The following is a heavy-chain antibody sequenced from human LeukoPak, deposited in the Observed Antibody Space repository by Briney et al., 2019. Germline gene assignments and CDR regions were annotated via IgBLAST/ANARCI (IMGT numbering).Heavy chain of an antibody. V-gene: IGHV1-3*01. Sequence: ASVKVSCKASGYTFTSYGISWVRQAPGQGLEWMGWINAGNDYTKYSQKLQGRVTITRDTSASTAYMELSSLRSEDTAVYYCARGYYDSSGLSSSAFDIWGQGTMVTVSS. CDR1: GYTFTSYG. CDR3: ARGYYDSSGLSSSAFDI. CDR2: INAGNDYT. J-gene: IGHJ3*02. D-gene: IGHD3-22*01.